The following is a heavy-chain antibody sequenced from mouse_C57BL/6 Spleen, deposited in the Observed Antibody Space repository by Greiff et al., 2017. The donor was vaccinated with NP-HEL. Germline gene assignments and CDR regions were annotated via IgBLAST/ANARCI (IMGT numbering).Heavy chain of an antibody. J-gene: IGHJ2*01. D-gene: IGHD1-1*01. Sequence: QVQLQQSGAELVMPGASVKLSCKASGYTFTSYWMHWVKQRPGQGLEWIGEIDPSDSYTNYNQKFKGKSTLTVDKSSSTAYMQLSSLTSEDSAVYYCARYGGTYYFDYWGQGTTLTVSS. CDR3: ARYGGTYYFDY. CDR1: GYTFTSYW. CDR2: IDPSDSYT. V-gene: IGHV1-69*01.